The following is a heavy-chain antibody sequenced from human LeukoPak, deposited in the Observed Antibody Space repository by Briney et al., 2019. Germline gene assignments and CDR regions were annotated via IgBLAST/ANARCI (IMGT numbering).Heavy chain of an antibody. J-gene: IGHJ4*02. Sequence: GGSLRLSCAASGFTFSSYSMNWVRQAPGKGLEWVSYISSSSSTIYYADSVKGRFTISRDNAKNSLYLQMNSLRAEDTAVYYCARENYDILTGYYWGIDYWGQGTLVAVSS. V-gene: IGHV3-48*04. D-gene: IGHD3-9*01. CDR3: ARENYDILTGYYWGIDY. CDR2: ISSSSSTI. CDR1: GFTFSSYS.